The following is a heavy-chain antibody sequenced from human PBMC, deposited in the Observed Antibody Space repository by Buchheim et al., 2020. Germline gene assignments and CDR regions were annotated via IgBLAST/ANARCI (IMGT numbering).Heavy chain of an antibody. CDR1: GFTFSDYG. J-gene: IGHJ5*02. D-gene: IGHD5-18*01. V-gene: IGHV3-30*18. CDR3: AKGSGYVGFNWFDP. Sequence: QVQLVESGGSVVQSGRSLRLSCAASGFTFSDYGMHWVRQAPGKGLEWVAVISYDGSNKYYADSVKGRFTISRDNSKHTLYLQTDSLGAEDTAVYYCAKGSGYVGFNWFDPWGQGTL. CDR2: ISYDGSNK.